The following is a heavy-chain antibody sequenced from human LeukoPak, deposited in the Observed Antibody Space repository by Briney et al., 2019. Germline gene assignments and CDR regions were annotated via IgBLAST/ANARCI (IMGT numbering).Heavy chain of an antibody. CDR3: ALPPQTRIAVAGTGDY. D-gene: IGHD6-19*01. V-gene: IGHV1-2*02. CDR2: INPTSGGT. CDR1: GYTFTGYY. Sequence: ASLKVSCKASGYTFTGYYMHWVRQAPGQGLEWMGWINPTSGGTNYAQKFQGRVTMTRDTSITTAFMELSRLRSDDTAVYYCALPPQTRIAVAGTGDYWGLGTLVTVSS. J-gene: IGHJ4*02.